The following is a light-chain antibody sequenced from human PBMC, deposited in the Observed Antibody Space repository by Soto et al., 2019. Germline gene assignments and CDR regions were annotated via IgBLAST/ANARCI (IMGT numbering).Light chain of an antibody. V-gene: IGKV3-20*01. CDR1: QSVSSSY. Sequence: EIVLTQSPGTLSLSPAERATLSCRASQSVSSSYLAWYQQQPGQAPRLLIYGASSRATGIPDRFSGSGSGTDFTLTISRLAPEDFAVYYCQQYDSSPVTFGPGTKVDIK. CDR3: QQYDSSPVT. J-gene: IGKJ3*01. CDR2: GAS.